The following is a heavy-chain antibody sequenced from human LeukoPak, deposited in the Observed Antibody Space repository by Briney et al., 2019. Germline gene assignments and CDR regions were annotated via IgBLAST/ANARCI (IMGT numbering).Heavy chain of an antibody. CDR3: ARHAADNCDPYYFVY. J-gene: IGHJ4*02. CDR2: IYYSGST. Sequence: PSETLSLTCTVSGGSISSSSYYWGWIRQPPGKGLEWIGSIYYSGSTYYNPSLKSRVPISVDPSKNQFSLKLSSVTAGDTAGYYCARHAADNCDPYYFVYWGERTLVTVSS. D-gene: IGHD1-1*01. CDR1: GGSISSSSYY. V-gene: IGHV4-39*01.